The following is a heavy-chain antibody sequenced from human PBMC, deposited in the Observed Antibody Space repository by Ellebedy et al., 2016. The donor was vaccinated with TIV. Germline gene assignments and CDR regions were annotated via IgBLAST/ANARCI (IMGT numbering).Heavy chain of an antibody. CDR1: GYTFVSHG. V-gene: IGHV1-18*01. CDR3: ATYTSGLIDY. Sequence: AASVKVSCKASGYTFVSHGISWVRQAPGQGLEWMGWICVHNVNTNYAQRLQGRVTMTTDTSTSTAYMELRSLRSDDTAVYYCATYTSGLIDYWGQGTLVTVSS. D-gene: IGHD6-19*01. CDR2: ICVHNVNT. J-gene: IGHJ4*02.